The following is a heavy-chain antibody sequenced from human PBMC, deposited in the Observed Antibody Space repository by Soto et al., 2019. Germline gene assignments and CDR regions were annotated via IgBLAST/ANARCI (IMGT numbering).Heavy chain of an antibody. J-gene: IGHJ4*02. CDR3: ATEGGNPGARSFGYFNY. Sequence: QVQLVESGGGVVQPGTSLRLSCAASGLNFRGYGFHWVRQAPGKGLDWVAVIWDDGSKKFYADSVKGRFTFSRDDSRNTLFLQINSLRCEDTAIYYCATEGGNPGARSFGYFNYWGQGTLVTVSS. CDR2: IWDDGSKK. CDR1: GLNFRGYG. V-gene: IGHV3-33*01. D-gene: IGHD3-16*01.